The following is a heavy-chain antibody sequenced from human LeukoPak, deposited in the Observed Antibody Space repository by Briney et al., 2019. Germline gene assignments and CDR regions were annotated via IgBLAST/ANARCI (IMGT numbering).Heavy chain of an antibody. V-gene: IGHV3-7*04. CDR2: IHPEGNEK. CDR1: GFTFSNFW. J-gene: IGHJ4*02. Sequence: GGSLRLSCAVSGFTFSNFWMSWVRQARGRWLEWVANIHPEGNEKYHVESVKGRFTISRDNAKNSLFLQMNGLRVEDTAVYYCARGDAFSGDHWGQGTLVTVSS. CDR3: ARGDAFSGDH.